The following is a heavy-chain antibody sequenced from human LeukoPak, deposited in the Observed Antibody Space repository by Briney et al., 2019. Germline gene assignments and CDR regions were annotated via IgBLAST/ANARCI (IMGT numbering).Heavy chain of an antibody. CDR2: ISPYNANT. J-gene: IGHJ4*02. CDR3: ARESTNYFDY. CDR1: GYSFTSYG. Sequence: GASVKVSCKSAGYSFTSYGISWVRQAPGQGLEWMGWISPYNANTKYAQNFQGRVTMTTDTSTNTAYMELRSLKSDDTAVYSCARESTNYFDYWGQGTLVTVSS. V-gene: IGHV1-18*01.